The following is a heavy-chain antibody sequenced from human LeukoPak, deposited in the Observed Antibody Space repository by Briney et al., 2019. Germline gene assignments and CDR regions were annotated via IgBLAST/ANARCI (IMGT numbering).Heavy chain of an antibody. Sequence: SETLSLTCTVSGGSISSSSYYWGWIRQPPGKGLEWLGSIYYSGSTYYNPSLKSRVTISVDTSKNQFSLKLSSVTAADTAVYYCARGLSIAARSYYYMDVWGKGTTVTVSS. CDR2: IYYSGST. J-gene: IGHJ6*03. D-gene: IGHD6-6*01. V-gene: IGHV4-39*07. CDR1: GGSISSSSYY. CDR3: ARGLSIAARSYYYMDV.